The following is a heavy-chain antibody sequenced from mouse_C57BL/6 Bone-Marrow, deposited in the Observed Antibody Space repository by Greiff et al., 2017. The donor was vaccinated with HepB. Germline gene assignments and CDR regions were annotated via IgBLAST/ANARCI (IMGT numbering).Heavy chain of an antibody. CDR3: TRVGVWASIDY. D-gene: IGHD1-1*02. J-gene: IGHJ4*01. CDR1: GYAFSSYW. Sequence: VKLEESGAELVKPGASVKLSCKASGYAFSSYWMNWVKQTPVQGLEWIGQIYPGAGDTNYNGKFKGKATLTADKSSSTAYMQLSSLTSEDSAVYFCTRVGVWASIDYWGQGTSVTVSA. CDR2: IYPGAGDT. V-gene: IGHV1-80*01.